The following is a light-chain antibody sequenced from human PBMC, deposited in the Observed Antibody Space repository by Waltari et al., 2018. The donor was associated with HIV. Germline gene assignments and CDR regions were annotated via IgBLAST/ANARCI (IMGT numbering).Light chain of an antibody. CDR1: QGIAHA. CDR3: QQFNSYPNT. CDR2: DAS. Sequence: AIQLTQSPSSLSASVGDRVTLTCRASQGIAHALAWYQQQPGKPPKVLIFDASNLEGGVSSRFSGSGSGTEFTLTINSLQPEDFATYFCQQFNSYPNTFGGGTKVEIK. J-gene: IGKJ4*01. V-gene: IGKV1-13*02.